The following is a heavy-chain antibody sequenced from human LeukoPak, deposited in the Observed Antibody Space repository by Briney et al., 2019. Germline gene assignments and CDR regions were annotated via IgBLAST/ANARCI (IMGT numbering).Heavy chain of an antibody. CDR2: IYTTGAT. CDR3: GRQGYTASYYFLDF. CDR1: SGSINSYY. Sequence: SETLSLTCTVSSGSINSYYWGWVRQPHGKGLEWIGRIYTTGATQYNPSLKSRVTMSIDTSTNQFSLNLRSMTAADTAVYYCGRQGYTASYYFLDFWSQGTLVAVS. D-gene: IGHD1-26*01. V-gene: IGHV4-4*07. J-gene: IGHJ4*02.